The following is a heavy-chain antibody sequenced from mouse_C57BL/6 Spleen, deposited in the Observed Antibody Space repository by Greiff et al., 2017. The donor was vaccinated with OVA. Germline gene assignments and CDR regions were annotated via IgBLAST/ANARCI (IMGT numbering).Heavy chain of an antibody. CDR3: ARRYYYGSSYYFDY. D-gene: IGHD1-1*01. V-gene: IGHV1-64*01. CDR1: GYTFTSYW. Sequence: QVQLQQPGAELVKPGASVKLSCKASGYTFTSYWMHWVKQRPGQGLEWIGMIHPNSGSTNYNEKFKSKATLTVDKSSSTVYMQLSSLTSEDSAVYYCARRYYYGSSYYFDYWGQGTTLTVSS. J-gene: IGHJ2*01. CDR2: IHPNSGST.